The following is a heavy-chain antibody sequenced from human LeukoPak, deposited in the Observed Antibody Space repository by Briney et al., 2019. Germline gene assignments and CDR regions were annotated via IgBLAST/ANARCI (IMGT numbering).Heavy chain of an antibody. Sequence: ISYDGSNKYYADSVKGRFTISRDNSKNTLYLQMNSLRAEDTAVYYCARDSDLVGTSPRFDPWGQGTLVTVST. D-gene: IGHD1-26*01. CDR3: ARDSDLVGTSPRFDP. V-gene: IGHV3-30-3*01. J-gene: IGHJ5*02. CDR2: ISYDGSNK.